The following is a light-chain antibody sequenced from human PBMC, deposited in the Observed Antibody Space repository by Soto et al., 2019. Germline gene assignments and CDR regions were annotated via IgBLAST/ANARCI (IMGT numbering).Light chain of an antibody. CDR3: QQLSRSPTMYT. J-gene: IGKJ2*01. CDR1: QSVSSSY. V-gene: IGKV3-20*01. Sequence: EIVLTQSPGTLSLSPGERATLSCRASQSVSSSYLAWYQQKPGQAPRLLIYGSSTRATGIPERFSGSASGTDFSLTISRLEPEDFAVYYCQQLSRSPTMYTFGQGTKLEIK. CDR2: GSS.